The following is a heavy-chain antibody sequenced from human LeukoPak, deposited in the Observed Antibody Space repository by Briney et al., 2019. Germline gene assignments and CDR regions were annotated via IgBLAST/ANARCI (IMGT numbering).Heavy chain of an antibody. V-gene: IGHV3-7*04. D-gene: IGHD3-10*01. Sequence: GGSLRLSCAASGFTFSSSWMAWVRQAPGKGLEWVANIKPDGSEGSYVDSVKGRFTISRDNAKNSLFLQMISLRAEDTAVYYCARDRGYKSFDYWGQGALVTVSS. CDR1: GFTFSSSW. CDR2: IKPDGSEG. CDR3: ARDRGYKSFDY. J-gene: IGHJ4*02.